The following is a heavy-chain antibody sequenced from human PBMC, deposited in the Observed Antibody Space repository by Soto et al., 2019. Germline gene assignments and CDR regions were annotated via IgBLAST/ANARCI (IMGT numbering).Heavy chain of an antibody. J-gene: IGHJ4*02. Sequence: EVQLVESGGGLVQPGGSLRLSCAASGYTFSSYWMSWVRQAPRKGLEWVANIKQDGSEKYYVDSVKGRFTISRDNAKNSLYLQMNSLRAEDTAVYYCARDSYDYYGSGSYYNPEFGYWGQGTLVTVSS. V-gene: IGHV3-7*01. CDR2: IKQDGSEK. CDR1: GYTFSSYW. CDR3: ARDSYDYYGSGSYYNPEFGY. D-gene: IGHD3-10*01.